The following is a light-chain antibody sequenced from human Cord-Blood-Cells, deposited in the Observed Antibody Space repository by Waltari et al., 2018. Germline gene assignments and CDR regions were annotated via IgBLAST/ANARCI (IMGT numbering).Light chain of an antibody. CDR2: DVS. V-gene: IGLV2-14*01. CDR3: SSYTSSSTVV. CDR1: SSNVGGYTS. Sequence: QSALTQPASASGSPGQSITISCTGPSSNVGGYTSVSWYQQHPGKAPKLMIYDVSNRPSGVSNRFSGSKSGNTASLTISGLQAEDEADYYCSSYTSSSTVVFGGGTKLTVL. J-gene: IGLJ2*01.